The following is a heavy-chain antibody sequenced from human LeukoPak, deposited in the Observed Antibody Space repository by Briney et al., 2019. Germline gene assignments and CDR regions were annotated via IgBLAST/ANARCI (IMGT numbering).Heavy chain of an antibody. D-gene: IGHD2-8*01. CDR1: GGTFSSYA. V-gene: IGHV1-69*05. CDR2: IIPIFGTA. Sequence: ASVKVSCKASGGTFSSYAISWVRQAPGQGLEWMGRIIPIFGTANYAQKFQGRITMTSDSSTSTVYMELSSLRSEDTALYYCVRGMGGYWGQGTPVTVST. CDR3: VRGMGGY. J-gene: IGHJ4*02.